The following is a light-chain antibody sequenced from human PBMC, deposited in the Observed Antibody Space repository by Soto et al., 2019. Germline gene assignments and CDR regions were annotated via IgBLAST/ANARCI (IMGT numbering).Light chain of an antibody. Sequence: EIVLTQSPGTLSLSPGERATLSCRASQSVSSSYLAWYQQKPGQAPRLLIYGASSRATGIPDRFSGSGSGTDFTLTISRLEPEDFAVYYCQQYGSSLLFTFGGGTKVEIK. CDR1: QSVSSSY. J-gene: IGKJ4*01. CDR3: QQYGSSLLFT. CDR2: GAS. V-gene: IGKV3-20*01.